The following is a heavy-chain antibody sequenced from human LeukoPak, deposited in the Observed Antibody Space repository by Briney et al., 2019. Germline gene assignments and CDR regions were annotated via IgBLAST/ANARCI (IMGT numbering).Heavy chain of an antibody. CDR2: IGTAGDT. V-gene: IGHV3-13*04. CDR3: ARAVSGSYDY. D-gene: IGHD1-26*01. J-gene: IGHJ4*02. Sequence: PGGSLILSCAASGFTFSSYDMHWVRHATGKGLEWVSAIGTAGDTYYPGSVKGRFTISRENAKNSLYLQMNSLRAGDTAVYYCARAVSGSYDYWGQGTLVTVSS. CDR1: GFTFSSYD.